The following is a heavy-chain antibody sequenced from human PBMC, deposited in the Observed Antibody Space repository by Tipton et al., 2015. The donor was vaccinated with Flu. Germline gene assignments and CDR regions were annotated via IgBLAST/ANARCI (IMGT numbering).Heavy chain of an antibody. V-gene: IGHV4-59*01. J-gene: IGHJ3*02. CDR1: GGSISSYY. CDR3: ARERVGATPLDAFDI. CDR2: IYYSGST. D-gene: IGHD1-26*01. Sequence: TLSLTCTVSGGSISSYYWSWIRQPPGKGLEWIGYIYYSGSTNYNPSLKSRVTISVDTSKNQFSLKLSSVTAADTAVYYCARERVGATPLDAFDIWGQGIMVTVSS.